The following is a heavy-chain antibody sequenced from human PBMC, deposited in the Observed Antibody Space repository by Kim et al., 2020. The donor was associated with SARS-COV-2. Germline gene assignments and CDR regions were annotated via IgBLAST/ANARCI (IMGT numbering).Heavy chain of an antibody. Sequence: SVKVSCKASGGTFSSYAISWVRQAPGQGLEWMGRIIPILGIANYAQKFQGRVTITADKSTSTAYMELSSLRSEDTAVYYCAREGDYVWGSYRSFDYWGQGTLVTVSS. CDR2: IIPILGIA. V-gene: IGHV1-69*04. J-gene: IGHJ4*02. CDR3: AREGDYVWGSYRSFDY. CDR1: GGTFSSYA. D-gene: IGHD3-16*02.